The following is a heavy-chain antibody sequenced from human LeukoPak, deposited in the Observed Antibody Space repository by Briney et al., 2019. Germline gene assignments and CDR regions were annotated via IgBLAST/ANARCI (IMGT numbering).Heavy chain of an antibody. J-gene: IGHJ4*02. CDR3: TLKGYIVVVPAAEFDY. CDR1: GFTFSSYG. D-gene: IGHD2-2*01. V-gene: IGHV3-30*02. CDR2: IRYDGSNK. Sequence: LSGGSLRLSCAASGFTFSSYGMHWVRQAPGKGLEWVAFIRYDGSNKYYADSVKGRFTISRDNSKNTLYLQMNSLRAEDTAVYYCTLKGYIVVVPAAEFDYWGQGTLVTVSS.